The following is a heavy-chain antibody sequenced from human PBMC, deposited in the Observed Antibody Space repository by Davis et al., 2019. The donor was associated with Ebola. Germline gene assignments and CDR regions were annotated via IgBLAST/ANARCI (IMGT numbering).Heavy chain of an antibody. J-gene: IGHJ6*02. CDR2: ISWNSGSI. CDR1: GFTFSSYG. D-gene: IGHD2-2*01. V-gene: IGHV3-NL1*01. CDR3: AKDHGIVLVPAATNYYYYGMDV. Sequence: GESLKISCAASGFTFSSYGMHWVRQAPGKGLEWVSGISWNSGSIGYADSVKGRFTISRDNSKNTLYLQMNSLRAEDTAVYYCAKDHGIVLVPAATNYYYYGMDVWGQGSTVTVSS.